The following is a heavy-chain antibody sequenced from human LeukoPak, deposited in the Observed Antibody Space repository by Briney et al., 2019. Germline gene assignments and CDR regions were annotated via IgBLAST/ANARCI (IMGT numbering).Heavy chain of an antibody. CDR1: GFTFSSYW. Sequence: GGSLRLSCAASGFTFSSYWMSWVRQAPGKGLEMVANIKQDGSEKYYVDSVKGRFTISRDNAKNSLYLQMNSLRAEDTAVYYCARGHRVLLWFGELFDYWGQGTLVTVSS. CDR3: ARGHRVLLWFGELFDY. D-gene: IGHD3-10*01. V-gene: IGHV3-7*05. CDR2: IKQDGSEK. J-gene: IGHJ4*02.